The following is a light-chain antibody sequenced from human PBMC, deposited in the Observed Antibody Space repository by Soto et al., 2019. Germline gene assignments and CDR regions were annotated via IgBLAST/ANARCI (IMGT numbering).Light chain of an antibody. V-gene: IGKV1-5*01. CDR1: QTIRRW. CDR2: DAS. J-gene: IGKJ1*01. Sequence: DIEMTQSPSTLSASVGDRVTITCRASQTIRRWLAWYQQRPGKAPKVLIYDASTLESGVPARFSGSGSETEFTLTISSLQPEDSATDDCQHYNSDPWTFGQGTKVEIK. CDR3: QHYNSDPWT.